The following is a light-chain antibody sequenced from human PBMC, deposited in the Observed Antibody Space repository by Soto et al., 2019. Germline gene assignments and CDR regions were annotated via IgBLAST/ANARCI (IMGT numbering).Light chain of an antibody. J-gene: IGLJ1*01. V-gene: IGLV2-14*01. CDR1: SSDVGSYNF. Sequence: QSALTQPASVSGSPGQSITISCTGTSSDVGSYNFVSWYQQHPGKAPKLMIYDVSHRPSWVSNRFSGSKSGNTASLTISGLQAEYEADYYCSSYTSSSTLTVFGTGTKVNVL. CDR2: DVS. CDR3: SSYTSSSTLTV.